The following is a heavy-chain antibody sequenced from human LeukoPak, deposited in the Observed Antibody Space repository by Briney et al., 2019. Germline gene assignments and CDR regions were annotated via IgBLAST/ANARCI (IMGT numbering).Heavy chain of an antibody. J-gene: IGHJ4*02. V-gene: IGHV3-64*01. CDR2: ITSNGGTT. D-gene: IGHD2-2*01. CDR1: GFSFSSHA. CDR3: ARGYCSSTSCTNDY. Sequence: GGSLRLSCVASGFSFSSHAMHWVRQAPGKGLEYVSAITSNGGTTYYANSVKGRFTISRDNSKNTLYLQMGGLRAEDMAVYYCARGYCSSTSCTNDYWGQGTLVTVSS.